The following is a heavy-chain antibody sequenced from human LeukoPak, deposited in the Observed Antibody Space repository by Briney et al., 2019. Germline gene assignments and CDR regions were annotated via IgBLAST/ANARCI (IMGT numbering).Heavy chain of an antibody. D-gene: IGHD6-6*01. CDR1: GYTSTGYV. J-gene: IGHJ5*02. Sequence: ASVKVSCKASGYTSTGYVIRWVRQAPEQGLEWMGWISVYNGNTNYAQKLKGRVTMTTDTSTSTAYMELRSLRSDDTAVYYCARDNREECSSSSGRMAFDPWGQGTLVTVSS. V-gene: IGHV1-18*01. CDR2: ISVYNGNT. CDR3: ARDNREECSSSSGRMAFDP.